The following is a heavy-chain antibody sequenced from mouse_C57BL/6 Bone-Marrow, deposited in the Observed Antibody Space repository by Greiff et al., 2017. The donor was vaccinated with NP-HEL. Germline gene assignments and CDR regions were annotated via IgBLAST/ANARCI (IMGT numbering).Heavy chain of an antibody. Sequence: EVKLVESGGGLVKPGGSLKLSCAASGFTFSSYAMSWVRQTPEKRLEWVATISDGGSYTYYPDNVKGRFTISRDNAKNNLYLQMSHLESEDTAMYYCARGEDYDGYYVAMDYWGQGTSVTVSS. V-gene: IGHV5-4*03. CDR2: ISDGGSYT. D-gene: IGHD2-3*01. CDR3: ARGEDYDGYYVAMDY. J-gene: IGHJ4*01. CDR1: GFTFSSYA.